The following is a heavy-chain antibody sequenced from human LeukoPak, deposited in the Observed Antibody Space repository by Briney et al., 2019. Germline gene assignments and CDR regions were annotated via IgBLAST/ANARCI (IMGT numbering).Heavy chain of an antibody. V-gene: IGHV4-39*07. J-gene: IGHJ4*02. Sequence: SETLSLTCTVSGGPISSSSYYWGWIRQPPGKGLEWIGSIYYSGSTYYNPSLKSRVTISVDTSKNHFSLKLSSVTAADTAVYYCARWYYDSSGYRYFDYWGQGTLVIVSS. CDR3: ARWYYDSSGYRYFDY. D-gene: IGHD3-22*01. CDR1: GGPISSSSYY. CDR2: IYYSGST.